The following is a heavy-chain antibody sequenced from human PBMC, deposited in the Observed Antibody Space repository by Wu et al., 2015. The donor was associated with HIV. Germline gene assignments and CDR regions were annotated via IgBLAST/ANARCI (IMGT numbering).Heavy chain of an antibody. D-gene: IGHD2-21*01. CDR3: TRDWEYCGGDCYLFY. CDR2: IIPTFDST. Sequence: QVQLVQSGAEVKKPGASVKVSCMASGYTFTSYYMHWVRQAPGQGLEWLGRIIPTFDSTDFAQKFQGRITITADESTNTVFMELGSLTSEDTAMYYCTRDWEYCGGDCYLFYWGQGTLVTVS. V-gene: IGHV1-46*01. CDR1: GYTFTSYY. J-gene: IGHJ4*02.